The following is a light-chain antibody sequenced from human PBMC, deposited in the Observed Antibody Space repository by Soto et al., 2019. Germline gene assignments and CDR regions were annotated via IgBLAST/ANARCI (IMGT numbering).Light chain of an antibody. CDR1: HDINNF. V-gene: IGKV1-27*01. CDR3: QNYDSVPYT. Sequence: EIRLTQSPSSLSASVGDRVTIACRASHDINNFLAWFQQKPGKVPELLMYAASSLKSVVPSRFSGIGSGTDFTLTIDGLHPEDFGTYYCQNYDSVPYTFGQGTKLEIK. J-gene: IGKJ2*01. CDR2: AAS.